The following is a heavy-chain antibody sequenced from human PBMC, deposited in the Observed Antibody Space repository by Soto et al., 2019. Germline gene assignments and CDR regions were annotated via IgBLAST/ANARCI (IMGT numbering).Heavy chain of an antibody. V-gene: IGHV3-73*01. CDR3: TAYGGGLRPYYYYYYMDV. CDR2: IRSKANSYAT. J-gene: IGHJ6*03. CDR1: GFTFSGSA. Sequence: GGSLRLSCAASGFTFSGSAMHWVRQASGKGLEWVGRIRSKANSYATAYAASVKGRFTISRDDSKNTAYLQMNSLKTEDTAVYYCTAYGGGLRPYYYYYYMDVWGKGTTVTVSS. D-gene: IGHD5-12*01.